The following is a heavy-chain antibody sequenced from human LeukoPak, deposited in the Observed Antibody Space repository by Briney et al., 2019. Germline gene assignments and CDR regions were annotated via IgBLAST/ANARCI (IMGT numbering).Heavy chain of an antibody. Sequence: SETLSLTCSVSGGSIGGTGSYWTWIPQQPGKDLDWIGYIYSTGSTSFNPSLRSRVSMSVDTSANQFSLRLSSVTAADRGVYFCARQCGYDSGGTGSFDSWGQGILVTVSS. CDR1: GGSIGGTGSY. J-gene: IGHJ4*02. CDR2: IYSTGST. V-gene: IGHV4-31*03. CDR3: ARQCGYDSGGTGSFDS. D-gene: IGHD6-19*01.